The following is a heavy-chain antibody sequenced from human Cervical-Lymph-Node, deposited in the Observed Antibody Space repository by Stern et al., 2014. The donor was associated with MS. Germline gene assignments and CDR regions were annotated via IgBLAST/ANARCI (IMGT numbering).Heavy chain of an antibody. V-gene: IGHV3-33*01. CDR3: AREGGNTAEYFQH. CDR2: IWYDGSNR. Sequence: VQLVQSGGGVVQPGGSLRLSCAASGFTFSSSGMHWVRQAPGKGLEWLAIIWYDGSNRYYADSVKGRFTISRDNSKNTLYLQMNSLRAEDTAVYYCAREGGNTAEYFQHWGQGTLVTVSS. D-gene: IGHD4-23*01. J-gene: IGHJ1*01. CDR1: GFTFSSSG.